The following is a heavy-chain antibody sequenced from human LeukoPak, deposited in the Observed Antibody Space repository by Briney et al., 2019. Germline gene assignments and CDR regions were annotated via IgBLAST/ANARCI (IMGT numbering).Heavy chain of an antibody. J-gene: IGHJ6*02. V-gene: IGHV1-8*01. CDR1: GYTFTSYD. Sequence: ASVKVSCKASGYTFTSYDIHWVRQATGQGLEWMGWMNPNSGNTGYAQKFQGRVTMTRNTSISTAYMELSSLRSEDTAVYYCARGDVDRVAAALFGMDVWGQGTTVTVSS. D-gene: IGHD6-13*01. CDR3: ARGDVDRVAAALFGMDV. CDR2: MNPNSGNT.